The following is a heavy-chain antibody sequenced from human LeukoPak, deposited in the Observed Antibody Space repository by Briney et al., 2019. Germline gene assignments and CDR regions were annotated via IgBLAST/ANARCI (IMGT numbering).Heavy chain of an antibody. CDR1: GYTFTSYA. CDR2: ISSYNGNT. Sequence: ASVKVSCKASGYTFTSYAISWVRQAPGQGLEWMGWISSYNGNTHYAQKLQGRVTMTTDTSTSTAYMELRSLRSDDTAVYYCARDKPDRAAGHEDYWGQGTLVTVSS. J-gene: IGHJ4*02. D-gene: IGHD6-13*01. CDR3: ARDKPDRAAGHEDY. V-gene: IGHV1-18*01.